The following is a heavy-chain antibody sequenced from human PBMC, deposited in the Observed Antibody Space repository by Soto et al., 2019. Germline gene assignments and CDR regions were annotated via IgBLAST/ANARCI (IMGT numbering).Heavy chain of an antibody. CDR1: GGSISGYY. D-gene: IGHD2-2*01. Sequence: SETLSLTCTVSGGSISGYYWSWIRQPAGKGLEWIGRIYTSGSTNYNPSLKSRVTMSVDTSKNQFSLKLSFVTAADTAVYYCARACSSNSCYDVFDYWGQGTLVTVSS. CDR2: IYTSGST. V-gene: IGHV4-4*07. J-gene: IGHJ4*02. CDR3: ARACSSNSCYDVFDY.